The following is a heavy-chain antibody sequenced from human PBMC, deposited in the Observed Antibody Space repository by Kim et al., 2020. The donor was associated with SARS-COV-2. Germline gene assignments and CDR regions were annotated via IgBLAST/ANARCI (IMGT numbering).Heavy chain of an antibody. CDR1: EFSVSSYW. CDR2: IKQDGNEK. V-gene: IGHV3-7*03. J-gene: IGHJ6*01. D-gene: IGHD6-19*01. Sequence: GGSLRLSCAASEFSVSSYWMTWVRQAPGKGLEWVATIKQDGNEKDYVDSVRGRFTVSRDNAANSVYLQMNSLRVEDTAVYYCVTEKDSGRTARMDVWGQGTTVTVSS. CDR3: VTEKDSGRTARMDV.